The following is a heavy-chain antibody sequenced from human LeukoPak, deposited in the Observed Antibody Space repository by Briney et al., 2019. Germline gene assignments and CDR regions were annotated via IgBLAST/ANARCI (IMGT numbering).Heavy chain of an antibody. CDR2: INHSGST. Sequence: SETLSLTCAVYGGSFSGYYWSWIRQSPGKGLEWIGEINHSGSTNYNPSLKSRVTISVDTSKNQFSLKLSSVTAADTAVYYCARGVVPEYYFDYWGQGTLVTVSS. CDR1: GGSFSGYY. V-gene: IGHV4-34*01. J-gene: IGHJ4*02. D-gene: IGHD2-15*01. CDR3: ARGVVPEYYFDY.